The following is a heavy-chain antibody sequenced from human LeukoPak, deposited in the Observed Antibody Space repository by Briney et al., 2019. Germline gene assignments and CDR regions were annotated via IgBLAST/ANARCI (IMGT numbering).Heavy chain of an antibody. CDR1: GFTFSSYW. V-gene: IGHV3-74*01. J-gene: IGHJ4*02. Sequence: PGGSLRLSCAASGFTFSSYWMHWVRHAPGEGLVWVSRINTDGSNTNYADSVKGRFTISRDNAKNTLYLQLNSLRAEDTAVYYCARSDYIKWGQGTLVTVSS. CDR3: ARSDYIK. CDR2: INTDGSNT. D-gene: IGHD3-16*01.